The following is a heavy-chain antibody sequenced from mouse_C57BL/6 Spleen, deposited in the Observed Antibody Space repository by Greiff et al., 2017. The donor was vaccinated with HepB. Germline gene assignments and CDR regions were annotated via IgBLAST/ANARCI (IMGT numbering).Heavy chain of an antibody. V-gene: IGHV1-4*01. D-gene: IGHD2-5*01. CDR1: GYTFTSYT. J-gene: IGHJ3*01. CDR2: INPSSGYT. CDR3: ARCYSNYVAWLAD. Sequence: VQLQQSGAELARPGASVKMSCKASGYTFTSYTMHWVKQRPGQGLEWIGYINPSSGYTKYNQKFKDKATLTADKSSSTAYMQLSSLTSEDSAVYYCARCYSNYVAWLADWGQGTLVTVSA.